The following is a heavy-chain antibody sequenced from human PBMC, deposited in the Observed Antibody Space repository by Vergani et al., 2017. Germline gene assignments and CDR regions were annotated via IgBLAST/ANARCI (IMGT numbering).Heavy chain of an antibody. V-gene: IGHV1-46*03. D-gene: IGHD6-13*01. CDR1: GYTFTSHY. Sequence: QVQLVQSGAEVKKPGASVKVSCKASGYTFTSHYMHWVRQAPGQGLEWMGIINPSGGSTSYAQKFQGRVTMTRDTSTSTVYMELSSLRSEDTAVYYCARARHSRAVDYWGQGTLVTVSS. CDR2: INPSGGST. J-gene: IGHJ4*02. CDR3: ARARHSRAVDY.